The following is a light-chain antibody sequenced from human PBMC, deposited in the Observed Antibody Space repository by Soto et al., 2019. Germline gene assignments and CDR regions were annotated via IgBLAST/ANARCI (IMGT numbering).Light chain of an antibody. CDR2: GAS. CDR3: QQYGSSPYT. J-gene: IGKJ2*01. V-gene: IGKV3-20*01. CDR1: QSVSSSY. Sequence: EIVLTQSPGTLSLSPGERATLSCRASQSVSSSYLAWYQQKAGQAPRLLIFGASSRATGIADRFSGSGSGTDFTLTISRLEPEDFAVYYCQQYGSSPYTLGQGTKLEIK.